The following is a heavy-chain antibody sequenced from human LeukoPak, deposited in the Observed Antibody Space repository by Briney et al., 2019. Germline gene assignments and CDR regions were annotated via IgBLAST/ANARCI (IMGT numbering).Heavy chain of an antibody. CDR1: GYTFTGYY. CDR2: INPNSGGT. Sequence: ASVKVSCKASGYTFTGYYMHWVRQAPGQGLEWMGWINPNSGGTNYAQKFQGRVTMTRDTSISTAYMELSRLRSDDTAVYYCAREYVVVVAATGLHPYYYYGMDVWGQGTTVTVSS. J-gene: IGHJ6*02. D-gene: IGHD2-15*01. CDR3: AREYVVVVAATGLHPYYYYGMDV. V-gene: IGHV1-2*02.